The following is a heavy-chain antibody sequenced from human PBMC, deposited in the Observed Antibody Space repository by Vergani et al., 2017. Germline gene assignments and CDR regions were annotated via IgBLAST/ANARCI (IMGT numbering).Heavy chain of an antibody. CDR2: ISAYNGNT. V-gene: IGHV1-18*01. CDR3: ARGAYVYGDYPLSVDY. J-gene: IGHJ4*02. D-gene: IGHD4-17*01. CDR1: GGTFSSYG. Sequence: QVQLVQSGAEVKKPGSSVKVSCKASGGTFSSYGISWVRQAPGQGLEWMGWISAYNGNTNYAQKLQGRVTMTTDTSTSTAYMELRSLRSDDTAVYYCARGAYVYGDYPLSVDYWGQGTLVTVSS.